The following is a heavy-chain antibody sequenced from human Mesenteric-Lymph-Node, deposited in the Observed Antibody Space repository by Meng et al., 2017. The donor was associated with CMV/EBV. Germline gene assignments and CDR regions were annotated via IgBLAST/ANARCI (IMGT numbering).Heavy chain of an antibody. Sequence: KASGYTFAGYDMHWVRQAPGQGLEWMGRINPNSGGANYAQRFQGRVTMTGDTSISTAYMELSRLRSDDTAVYYCARDLRGYNGYDYFDQWGQGTLVTVSS. D-gene: IGHD5-12*01. V-gene: IGHV1-2*06. CDR1: GYTFAGYD. J-gene: IGHJ4*02. CDR3: ARDLRGYNGYDYFDQ. CDR2: INPNSGGA.